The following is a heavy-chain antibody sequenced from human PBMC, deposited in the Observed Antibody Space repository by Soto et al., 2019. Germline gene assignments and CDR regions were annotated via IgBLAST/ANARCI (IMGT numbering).Heavy chain of an antibody. V-gene: IGHV3-15*07. CDR1: GFTFSNAW. CDR2: IKMKSEGATR. Sequence: EVKLVESGGGLVTPGGSLRLSCAASGFTFSNAWMNWVRQAPGKGLEWVGLIKMKSEGATRHYAAPVNGRFTISRDDSKSPLYLQMSSLKTEDTAVYYCTTLGSHYYYHNFDVWGQGTTVTVSS. J-gene: IGHJ6*02. CDR3: TTLGSHYYYHNFDV.